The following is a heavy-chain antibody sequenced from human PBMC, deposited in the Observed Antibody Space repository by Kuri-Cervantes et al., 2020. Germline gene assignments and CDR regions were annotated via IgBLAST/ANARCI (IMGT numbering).Heavy chain of an antibody. Sequence: GESLKISCAASGFTFSTYWMSWVRRAPGKGLEWVANIKQDGSERYYVDSVTGRFTISRDNAKNSLFLQMNSLRAEDTALYYCARVVPTEDAFDIWGQGTMVTVSS. J-gene: IGHJ3*02. CDR1: GFTFSTYW. D-gene: IGHD1-26*01. V-gene: IGHV3-7*04. CDR2: IKQDGSER. CDR3: ARVVPTEDAFDI.